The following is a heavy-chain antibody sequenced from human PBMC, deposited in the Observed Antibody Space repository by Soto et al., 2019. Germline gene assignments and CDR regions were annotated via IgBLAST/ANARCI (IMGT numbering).Heavy chain of an antibody. CDR3: ARETRYYDSSGYLAWSGMVF. V-gene: IGHV4-59*01. D-gene: IGHD3-22*01. J-gene: IGHJ6*02. CDR1: GGSISSYY. CDR2: IYYSGST. Sequence: SETLSLTCTVSGGSISSYYWSWIRQPPGKGLEWIGYIYYSGSTNYNPSLKSRVTISVDTSKNQFSLKLSSVTAADTAVYYCARETRYYDSSGYLAWSGMVFWGQGTTVTVFS.